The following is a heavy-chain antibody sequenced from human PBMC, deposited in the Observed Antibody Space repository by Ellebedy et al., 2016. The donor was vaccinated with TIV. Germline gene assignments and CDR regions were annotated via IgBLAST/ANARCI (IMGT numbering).Heavy chain of an antibody. J-gene: IGHJ4*02. CDR1: AFTFSSYA. V-gene: IGHV3-23*01. CDR3: AKDRFSSAWYGGYFDY. D-gene: IGHD6-19*01. Sequence: PGGSLRLSCAASAFTFSSYAISWVRQAPGKGLEWVSAISGSGDTLHYSDSVKGRFTISRDTSKNTLYLKMNSLRAEDTAVYYCAKDRFSSAWYGGYFDYWGQGTLVTVSS. CDR2: ISGSGDTL.